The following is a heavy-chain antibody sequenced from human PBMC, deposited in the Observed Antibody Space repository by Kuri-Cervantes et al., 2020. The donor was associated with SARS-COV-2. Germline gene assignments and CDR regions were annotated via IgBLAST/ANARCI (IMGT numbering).Heavy chain of an antibody. D-gene: IGHD3-16*01. J-gene: IGHJ4*02. CDR2: ISSSSSYI. CDR1: GFTFSSYS. Sequence: GEPLKISCAASGFTFSSYSMNWVRQAPGKGLEWVSSISSSSSYISYADSMKGRFTISRDNAKNSLYLQMNSLRAEDTAVYYCARGNYVMYSRWPTAPSDYWGQGTLVTVSS. V-gene: IGHV3-21*01. CDR3: ARGNYVMYSRWPTAPSDY.